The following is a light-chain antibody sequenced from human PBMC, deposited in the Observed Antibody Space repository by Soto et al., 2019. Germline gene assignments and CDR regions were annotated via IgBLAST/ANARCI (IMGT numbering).Light chain of an antibody. V-gene: IGLV2-14*01. J-gene: IGLJ2*01. CDR1: SSDVGGYDY. CDR3: NSFTNSNLVV. Sequence: QSALTQPASVSGSPGQSITISCTGTSSDVGGYDYVSWYQQHPGKAPKLMIYEVRNRPSGVSNRFSGSKSDNTASLTISGLQAEDEADYYCNSFTNSNLVVFGGGTKLTVL. CDR2: EVR.